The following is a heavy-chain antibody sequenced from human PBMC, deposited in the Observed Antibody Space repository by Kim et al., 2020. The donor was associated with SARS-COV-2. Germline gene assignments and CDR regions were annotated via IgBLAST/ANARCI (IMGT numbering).Heavy chain of an antibody. CDR2: INSDGSST. D-gene: IGHD3-9*01. J-gene: IGHJ6*02. V-gene: IGHV3-74*01. Sequence: VGSLRLSCAAYGFTFSSYWMHWVRQAPGKGLVWVSRINSDGSSTSYADSVKGRFTISRDNAKNTLYLQMNSLRAEDTAVYYCARGDGENLGWLLQTAAWNYYGMYVCGQGTTVTVSS. CDR1: GFTFSSYW. CDR3: ARGDGENLGWLLQTAAWNYYGMYV.